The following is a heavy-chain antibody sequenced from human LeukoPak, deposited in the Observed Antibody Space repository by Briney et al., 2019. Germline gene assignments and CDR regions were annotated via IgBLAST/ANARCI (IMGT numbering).Heavy chain of an antibody. D-gene: IGHD6-19*01. CDR1: GFTFSSYG. J-gene: IGHJ5*02. CDR2: ISYDGSNK. CDR3: AKGLKPGIAVAGPNWFDP. Sequence: PGGSLRLSCAASGFTFSSYGMHWVRQAPGKGLEWVAVISYDGSNKYYADSVKGRFTISRDNSKNTLYLQMNSLRAEDTAVYYCAKGLKPGIAVAGPNWFDPWGQGTLVTVSS. V-gene: IGHV3-30*18.